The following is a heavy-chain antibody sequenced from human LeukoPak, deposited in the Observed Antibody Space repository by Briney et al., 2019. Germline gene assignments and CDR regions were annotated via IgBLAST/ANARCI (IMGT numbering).Heavy chain of an antibody. CDR1: GFTFSSYG. CDR2: IWYDGSNK. Sequence: GRSLRLSCAASGFTFSSYGMHWVRQAPGKGLEWVAVIWYDGSNKYYADSVKGRFTISRDNSKNTLYLQMNSLRAEDTAVYYCAKVPPSRGAADDYWGQGTLVTVSS. V-gene: IGHV3-33*06. J-gene: IGHJ4*02. D-gene: IGHD6-13*01. CDR3: AKVPPSRGAADDY.